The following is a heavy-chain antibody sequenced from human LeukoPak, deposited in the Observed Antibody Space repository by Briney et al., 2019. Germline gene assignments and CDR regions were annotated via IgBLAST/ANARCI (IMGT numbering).Heavy chain of an antibody. CDR2: LDRDGNSI. CDR3: ARETILGIGLSD. CDR1: GFTVRSHW. J-gene: IGHJ4*02. Sequence: GVSLRLFCAASGFTVRSHWMDWVRQAPGKGLEWVSRLDRDGNSISYADSVKGRFTISRDNAKNTLYLQMNSLRAEDAAVYYCARETILGIGLSDWGQGTLVTVSS. V-gene: IGHV3-74*01. D-gene: IGHD3-3*01.